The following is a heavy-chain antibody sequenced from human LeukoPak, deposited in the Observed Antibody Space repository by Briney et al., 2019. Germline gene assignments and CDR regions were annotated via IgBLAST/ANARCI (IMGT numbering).Heavy chain of an antibody. CDR2: INPSGGST. CDR1: GYTFTTYY. D-gene: IGHD5-18*01. CDR3: ARGGMGIQLWSFDD. Sequence: ASVKVSCKASGYTFTTYYMHWVRQTPGQGLDWMGIINPSGGSTIYAQKFLGRVTMTRDTSTNTVYMDLSSLRSDDTAVYYCARGGMGIQLWSFDDWGQGTLVTVSS. J-gene: IGHJ4*02. V-gene: IGHV1-46*01.